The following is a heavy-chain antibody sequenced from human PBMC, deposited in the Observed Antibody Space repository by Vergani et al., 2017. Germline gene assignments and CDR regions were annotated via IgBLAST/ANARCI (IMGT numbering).Heavy chain of an antibody. CDR2: IYYSGST. J-gene: IGHJ4*02. Sequence: QLQLQESGPGLVKPSETLSLTCTVSGGSISSSSYYWGWIRPPPGKGLEWIGSIYYSGSTYYNPSLKSRVTISVDTSKNQFSLKLSSVTAADTAVYYCARHKAYCYDSSGYPGGIDYWGQGTLVTVSS. V-gene: IGHV4-39*01. D-gene: IGHD3-22*01. CDR3: ARHKAYCYDSSGYPGGIDY. CDR1: GGSISSSSYY.